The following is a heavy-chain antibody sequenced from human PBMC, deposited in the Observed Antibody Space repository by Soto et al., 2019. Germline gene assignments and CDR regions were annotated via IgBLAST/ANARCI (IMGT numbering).Heavy chain of an antibody. D-gene: IGHD2-2*02. CDR3: ARDQAGGYCSSTSCYRSYYYGMDV. J-gene: IGHJ6*02. CDR1: GFTFSSYS. CDR2: ISSSSSYI. V-gene: IGHV3-21*01. Sequence: PGGSLRLSCAASGFTFSSYSMNWVRQAPGKGLEWVSSISSSSSYIYYADSVKGRFTISRDNAKNSLYLQMNSLRAEDTAVYYCARDQAGGYCSSTSCYRSYYYGMDVWGQGTTVTVSS.